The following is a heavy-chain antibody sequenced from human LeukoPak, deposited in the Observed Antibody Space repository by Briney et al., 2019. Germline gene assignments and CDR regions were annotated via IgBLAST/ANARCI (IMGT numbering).Heavy chain of an antibody. J-gene: IGHJ4*02. CDR1: GYTFTGYY. CDR2: IIPIFGTA. V-gene: IGHV1-18*04. CDR3: ARARYFDSRGYYSPPFFDY. D-gene: IGHD3-22*01. Sequence: ASVKVSCKASGYTFTGYYMHWVRQAPGQGLEWMGGIIPIFGTANYAQKLQGRVTMTTDTSTSTAYMDLRGLRSDDTAVYYCARARYFDSRGYYSPPFFDYWGQGTLVTVSS.